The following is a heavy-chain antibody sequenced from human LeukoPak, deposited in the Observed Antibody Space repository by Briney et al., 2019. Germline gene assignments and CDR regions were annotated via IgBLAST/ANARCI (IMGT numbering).Heavy chain of an antibody. D-gene: IGHD6-19*01. V-gene: IGHV1-24*01. J-gene: IGHJ6*02. CDR3: ATHPNIAVAGTLVYYYGMDV. CDR1: GYTLTELS. Sequence: ASVKVSCTVSGYTLTELSMHWVRQAPREGLEWMGGFDPEDGETIYAQKFQGRVTMTEDTSTDTAYMELSSLRSEDTAVYYCATHPNIAVAGTLVYYYGMDVWGQGTTVTVSS. CDR2: FDPEDGET.